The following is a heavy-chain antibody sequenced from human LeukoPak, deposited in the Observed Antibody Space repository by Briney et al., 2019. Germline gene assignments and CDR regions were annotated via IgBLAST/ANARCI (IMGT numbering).Heavy chain of an antibody. CDR2: INPNGVGA. Sequence: ASVKVSCKASGYTFTDYYMHWVRQAPGQGLEWMGWINPNGVGANSAQRFQGRLTMTTDTSISTAYMELSRLNSDDTAVYYCARGSPVAGPKRPSHLWGQGTLLSVSS. CDR1: GYTFTDYY. CDR3: ARGSPVAGPKRPSHL. V-gene: IGHV1-2*02. D-gene: IGHD6-19*01. J-gene: IGHJ4*02.